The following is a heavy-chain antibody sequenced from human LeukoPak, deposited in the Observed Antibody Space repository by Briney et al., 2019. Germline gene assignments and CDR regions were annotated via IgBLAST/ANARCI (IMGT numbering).Heavy chain of an antibody. V-gene: IGHV3-23*01. CDR2: IGASGTT. CDR1: GFIVSSIG. J-gene: IGHJ4*02. D-gene: IGHD3-10*01. CDR3: AKGRRGSGTYSLIDY. Sequence: GGSLRLSCAASGFIVSSIGMRWVRQAPGKGLDWVSAIGASGTTYYADSVKGRFTISRDNSKNTLYLQMNGLRGEDTAVYYCAKGRRGSGTYSLIDYWGQGSLVTVSS.